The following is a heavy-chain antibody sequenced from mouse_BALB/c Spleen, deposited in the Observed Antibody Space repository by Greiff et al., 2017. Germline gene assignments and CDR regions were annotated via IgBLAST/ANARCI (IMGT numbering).Heavy chain of an antibody. CDR1: GYSITSGYY. CDR2: ISYDGSN. Sequence: VEESGPGLVKPSQSLSLTCSVTGYSITSGYYWNWIRQFPGNKLEWMGYISYDGSNNYNPSLKNRISITRDTSKNQFFLKLNSVTTEDTATYYCARDRDDGYYSYWGQGTTLTVSS. V-gene: IGHV3-6*02. J-gene: IGHJ2*01. D-gene: IGHD2-3*01. CDR3: ARDRDDGYYSY.